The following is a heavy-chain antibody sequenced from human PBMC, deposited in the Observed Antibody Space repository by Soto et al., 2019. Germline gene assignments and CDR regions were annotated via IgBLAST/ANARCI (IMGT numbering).Heavy chain of an antibody. V-gene: IGHV4-59*08. D-gene: IGHD2-15*01. Sequence: SETLSLTCTVSSGSISSYYCSWIRQPPGKGLEWIGYIYYSGSTKYNPSLKTRVTISIDTSKNQFSLRLSSVTAADTAVYFCARHCSGGTCYSGAEYFHHWGQGTLVTVSS. CDR1: SGSISSYY. CDR2: IYYSGST. J-gene: IGHJ1*01. CDR3: ARHCSGGTCYSGAEYFHH.